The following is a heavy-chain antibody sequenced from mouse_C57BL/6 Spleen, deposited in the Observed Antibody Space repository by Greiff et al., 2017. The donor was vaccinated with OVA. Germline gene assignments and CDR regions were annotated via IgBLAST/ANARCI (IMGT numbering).Heavy chain of an antibody. Sequence: VQVVESGAELVRPGASVKLSCKASGYTFTDYYINWVKQRPGQGLEWIARIYPGSGNTYYNEKFKGKATLTAEKSSSTAYMQLSSLTSEDSAVYFCARARDGYSSYAMDYWGQGTSVTVSS. CDR3: ARARDGYSSYAMDY. CDR1: GYTFTDYY. D-gene: IGHD2-3*01. V-gene: IGHV1-76*01. CDR2: IYPGSGNT. J-gene: IGHJ4*01.